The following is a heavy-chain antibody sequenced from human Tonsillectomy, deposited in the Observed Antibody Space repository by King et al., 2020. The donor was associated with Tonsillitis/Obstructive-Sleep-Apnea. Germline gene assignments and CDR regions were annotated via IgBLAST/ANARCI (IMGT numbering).Heavy chain of an antibody. D-gene: IGHD3-10*01. CDR3: ACGEAFGSFDS. Sequence: VQLQESGPGLVKPSETLSLTCTVSGGSITNYYWSWIRQPPGKGLEWIGYIYYSGSTNYNPSLKSRVTISVDTSKNQFSLKLTSVTAADTAVYYCACGEAFGSFDSWGQGTLVTVSS. CDR1: GGSITNYY. CDR2: IYYSGST. J-gene: IGHJ4*02. V-gene: IGHV4-59*01.